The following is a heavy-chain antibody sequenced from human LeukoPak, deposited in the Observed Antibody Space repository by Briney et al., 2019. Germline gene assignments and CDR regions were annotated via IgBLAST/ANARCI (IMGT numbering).Heavy chain of an antibody. CDR1: GFTFSTYW. J-gene: IGHJ4*02. CDR3: AKDWDYNWNDGGIDY. Sequence: PGGSLRLSCAVSGFTFSTYWMSWVRQAPGKGLEWVTNIRQDGGAKHYVDSVKGRFTISRDNAKNSLYLQMNSLRAEDTALYYCAKDWDYNWNDGGIDYWGQGTLVTVSS. CDR2: IRQDGGAK. D-gene: IGHD1-20*01. V-gene: IGHV3-7*03.